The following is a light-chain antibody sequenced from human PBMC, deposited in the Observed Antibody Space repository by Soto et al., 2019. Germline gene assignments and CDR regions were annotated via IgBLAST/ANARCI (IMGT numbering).Light chain of an antibody. CDR1: QSISSW. CDR3: QHYSGYPCS. J-gene: IGKJ1*01. V-gene: IGKV1-5*03. CDR2: KAS. Sequence: DIQMTQSPSTLSASVGDRVTITCRASQSISSWLVWYQQKPGKAPKLLIYKASSLESGDPSRFSGRGSGTEFTLSINSLQPDDFATYDVQHYSGYPCSFGQGTKV.